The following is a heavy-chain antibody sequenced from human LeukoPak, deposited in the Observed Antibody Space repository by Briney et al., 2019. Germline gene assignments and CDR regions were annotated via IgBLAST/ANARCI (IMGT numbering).Heavy chain of an antibody. CDR2: IWYDGSNK. J-gene: IGHJ4*02. CDR3: AKLIAGYDFWSGHHGDY. Sequence: GGSLRLSCAASGFTFSSYGMHWVRQAPGKGLEWVAVIWYDGSNKYYADSVKGRFTIPRDNSKNTLYLQMNSLRAKDTAVYYCAKLIAGYDFWSGHHGDYWGQGTLVTVSS. V-gene: IGHV3-33*06. CDR1: GFTFSSYG. D-gene: IGHD3-3*01.